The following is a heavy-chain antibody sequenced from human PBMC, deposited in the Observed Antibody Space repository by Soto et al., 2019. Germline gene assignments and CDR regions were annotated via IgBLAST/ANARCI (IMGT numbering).Heavy chain of an antibody. CDR1: GFTFTSYA. D-gene: IGHD3-10*01. CDR2: INGGSGNT. Sequence: ASVKVSCKSSGFTFTSYAIHWLRQAPGQRPQWMGWINGGSGNTKYSQDFQGRVTFTRDTFATTAYLELSILRSEDTAVYYCARVPPWGNSAGDYYIQHYDSWGQGALVTVSS. CDR3: ARVPPWGNSAGDYYIQHYDS. V-gene: IGHV1-3*01. J-gene: IGHJ4*02.